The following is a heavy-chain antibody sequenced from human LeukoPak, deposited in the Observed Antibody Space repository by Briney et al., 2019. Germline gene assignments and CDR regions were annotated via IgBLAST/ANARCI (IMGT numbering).Heavy chain of an antibody. V-gene: IGHV3-7*01. CDR1: GFSFTDHW. Sequence: GGSLRLSCEASGFSFTDHWMSWVRQSPGKGLEWVANIRPDGSESYYADSVKGRFTISRDNSKNTLYLQMNSLRAEDTAVYYCAKDGYSSGWYYFDYWGQGTLVTVSS. J-gene: IGHJ4*02. D-gene: IGHD6-19*01. CDR2: IRPDGSES. CDR3: AKDGYSSGWYYFDY.